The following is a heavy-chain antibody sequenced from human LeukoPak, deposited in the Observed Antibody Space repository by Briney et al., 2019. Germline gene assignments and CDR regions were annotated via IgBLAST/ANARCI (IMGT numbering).Heavy chain of an antibody. D-gene: IGHD2-2*01. J-gene: IGHJ4*02. CDR1: GGTFSSYA. Sequence: ASVKVSCKASGGTFSSYAISWVRQAPGQGLEWMGWISAYNGNTNYAQKLQGRVTMTTDTSTSTAYMELRSLRSDDTAVYYCARENVDHCSSTSCYPHPFDYWGQGTLVTVSS. CDR2: ISAYNGNT. V-gene: IGHV1-18*01. CDR3: ARENVDHCSSTSCYPHPFDY.